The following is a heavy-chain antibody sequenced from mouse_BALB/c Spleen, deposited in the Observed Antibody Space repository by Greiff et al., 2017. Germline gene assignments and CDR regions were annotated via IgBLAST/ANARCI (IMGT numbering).Heavy chain of an antibody. J-gene: IGHJ3*01. CDR3: ARSGTAATRLAY. CDR2: ISSGSSTI. V-gene: IGHV5-17*02. CDR1: GFTFSSFG. Sequence: EVHLVESGGGLVQPGGSRKLSCAASGFTFSSFGMHWVRQAPEKGLERVAYISSGSSTIYYADTVKGRFTISRDNPKNTLFLQMTSLRSEDTAMYYCARSGTAATRLAYWGQGTLVTVSA. D-gene: IGHD1-2*01.